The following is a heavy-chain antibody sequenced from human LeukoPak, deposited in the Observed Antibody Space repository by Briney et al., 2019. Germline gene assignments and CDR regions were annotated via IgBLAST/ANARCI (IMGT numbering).Heavy chain of an antibody. CDR2: IKQDGSEK. D-gene: IGHD5-12*01. CDR3: ARDIYSGYAFYFDY. CDR1: GFTLTSYW. V-gene: IGHV3-7*01. J-gene: IGHJ4*02. Sequence: PGGSLRLSCAASGFTLTSYWMSWVRQAPGKGLEWVANIKQDGSEKYYVDSVKGRFTISRDNAKNSLYLQMNSLRAEDTAVDYCARDIYSGYAFYFDYWGQGTLVTVSS.